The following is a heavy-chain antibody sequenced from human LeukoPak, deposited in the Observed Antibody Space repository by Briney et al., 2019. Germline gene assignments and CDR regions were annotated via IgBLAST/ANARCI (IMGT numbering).Heavy chain of an antibody. J-gene: IGHJ4*02. CDR2: IRSKAYGGTT. CDR3: TRGRLQQQLEDFDY. CDR1: GFTFGDYA. Sequence: GGSLRLSCTASGFTFGDYAMSWFRQAPGKGLEWVGFIRSKAYGGTTEYAASVKGRFTISRDDSKSIAYLQMNSLKTEDTAVYYCTRGRLQQQLEDFDYWGQGTLVTVSS. V-gene: IGHV3-49*03. D-gene: IGHD6-13*01.